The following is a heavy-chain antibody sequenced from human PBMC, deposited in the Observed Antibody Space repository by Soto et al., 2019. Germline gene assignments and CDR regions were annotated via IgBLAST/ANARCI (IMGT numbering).Heavy chain of an antibody. V-gene: IGHV4-59*08. D-gene: IGHD3-9*01. CDR1: GGSISSYY. CDR3: ARHPGYYDILTGYTTYYFDY. CDR2: IYYRGNT. J-gene: IGHJ4*02. Sequence: SETLSLTCTVSGGSISSYYWSWIRQPPGKGLEWIGYIYYRGNTDYNPSLKSRVTISLDTPKNQFSLKLSSVTAADTAVYYCARHPGYYDILTGYTTYYFDYWGQGILVTSPQ.